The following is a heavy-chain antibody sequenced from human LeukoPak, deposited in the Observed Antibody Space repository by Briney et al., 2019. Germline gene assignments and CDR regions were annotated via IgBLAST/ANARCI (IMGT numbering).Heavy chain of an antibody. CDR1: GLTFRNYA. V-gene: IGHV3-23*01. Sequence: PGGSLRLSCAASGLTFRNYAMNWVRQAPGKGLEWVSSISGSGGGTFYADSVKGRFTISRDNSKKTVYLQMQSLRVEDTAVYYCVRGWQQLGSWGRGTLVTVSS. CDR3: VRGWQQLGS. CDR2: ISGSGGGT. D-gene: IGHD1-1*01. J-gene: IGHJ5*02.